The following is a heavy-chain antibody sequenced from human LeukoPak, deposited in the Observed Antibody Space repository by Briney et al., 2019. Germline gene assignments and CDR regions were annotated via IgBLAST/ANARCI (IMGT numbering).Heavy chain of an antibody. Sequence: PGGSLRLSCAASGFTVSNNYMGWVRQAPAKGLEWVSVIYSVGSTYYADSVRDRFTISGDNSKNTLYLQMNSLRVEDTAVYYCAGSLAYCGGDCRLGDYWGQGTLVTVSS. CDR1: GFTVSNNY. CDR3: AGSLAYCGGDCRLGDY. J-gene: IGHJ4*02. D-gene: IGHD2-21*02. V-gene: IGHV3-66*01. CDR2: IYSVGST.